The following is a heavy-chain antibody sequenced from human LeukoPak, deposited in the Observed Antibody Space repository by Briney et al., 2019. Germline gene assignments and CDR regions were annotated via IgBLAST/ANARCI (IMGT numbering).Heavy chain of an antibody. CDR1: GYAFTDYY. V-gene: IGHV1-2*06. Sequence: ASVKVSCKTSGYAFTDYYIHWVRQAPGQGLEWMGRINPNSGGTNYAQKFQGRVTMTRDTSISTAYMELRRLRSDDTAVYYCARDFERPDYWGQGTLVTVSS. CDR2: INPNSGGT. CDR3: ARDFERPDY. J-gene: IGHJ4*02.